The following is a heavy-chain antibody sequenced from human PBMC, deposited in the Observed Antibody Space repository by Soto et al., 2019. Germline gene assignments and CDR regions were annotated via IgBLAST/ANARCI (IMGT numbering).Heavy chain of an antibody. CDR3: AKDRSDFAWYRSDPFDL. D-gene: IGHD3-9*01. J-gene: IGHJ3*01. CDR1: GFTFSSYA. V-gene: IGHV3-23*01. CDR2: ISDSGGTT. Sequence: PGGSLRLSCAASGFTFSSYAMSWVRQGPRKGLEWVAGISDSGGTTYYVDSVKGRFTISRDNSRSTQFLQMNSLRPEDTAVYYRAKDRSDFAWYRSDPFDLWGQGTMVTVSS.